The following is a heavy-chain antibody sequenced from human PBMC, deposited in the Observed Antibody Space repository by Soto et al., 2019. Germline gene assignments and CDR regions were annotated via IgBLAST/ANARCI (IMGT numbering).Heavy chain of an antibody. CDR1: GGSFSGYY. Sequence: QVQLQQWGAGLLKPSETLSLTCAVYGGSFSGYYWSWIRQPPGKGLEWIGEINHSGSTNYNPSLKSRVTISVDTSKNQFSLKLSSVTAADTAVYYCARGEAIAITIYGDAFDIWGQGTMVTVSS. D-gene: IGHD6-13*01. CDR3: ARGEAIAITIYGDAFDI. CDR2: INHSGST. J-gene: IGHJ3*02. V-gene: IGHV4-34*01.